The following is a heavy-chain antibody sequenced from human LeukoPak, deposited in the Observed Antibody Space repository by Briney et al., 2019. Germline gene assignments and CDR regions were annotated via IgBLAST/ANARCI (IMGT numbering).Heavy chain of an antibody. CDR2: IYYSGST. CDR3: ARLNSGYSYGGLRVFDY. V-gene: IGHV4-39*07. CDR1: GGSISSSSYY. D-gene: IGHD5-18*01. Sequence: PSETLSLTCTVSGGSISSSSYYWGWIRQPPGKGLEWIGSIYYSGSTNYNPSLKSRVTISVDTSKNQFSLKLSSVTAADTAVYYCARLNSGYSYGGLRVFDYWGQGTLVTVSS. J-gene: IGHJ4*02.